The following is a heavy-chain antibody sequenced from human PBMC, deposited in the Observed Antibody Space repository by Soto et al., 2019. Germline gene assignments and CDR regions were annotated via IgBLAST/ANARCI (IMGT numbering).Heavy chain of an antibody. CDR3: ARGRGYVYGSNFYGLDV. J-gene: IGHJ6*02. CDR2: INHSGTT. Sequence: PSETLSLTCGVYRGSFSGFYWSWVRQTPGGGLEWIGEINHSGTTNYNPSFQNRVTISVDKSTNNFSLKMTSVTAAYAAVYYCARGRGYVYGSNFYGLDVWGQGTTVTVSS. CDR1: RGSFSGFY. V-gene: IGHV4-34*01. D-gene: IGHD6-25*01.